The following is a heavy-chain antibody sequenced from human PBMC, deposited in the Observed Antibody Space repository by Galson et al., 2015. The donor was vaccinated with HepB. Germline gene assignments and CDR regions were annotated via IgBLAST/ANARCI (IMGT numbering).Heavy chain of an antibody. J-gene: IGHJ4*02. V-gene: IGHV3-30-3*01. D-gene: IGHD2-2*01. CDR1: GFTFSSYA. CDR3: ARGWVVPAALFDY. Sequence: SLRLSCAASGFTFSSYAMHWVRQAPGKGLEWVAVISYDGSNEYYADSVKGRFTISRDNSKNTLYLQMNSLRAEDTAVYYCARGWVVPAALFDYWGQGTLVTVSS. CDR2: ISYDGSNE.